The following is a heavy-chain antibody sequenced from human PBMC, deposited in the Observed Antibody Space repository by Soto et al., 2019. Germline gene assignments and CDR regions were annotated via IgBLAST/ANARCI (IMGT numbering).Heavy chain of an antibody. CDR3: ATYGSGSYFFDY. V-gene: IGHV3-23*01. CDR1: GFAFSNSW. Sequence: GGSLRLSCAASGFAFSNSWMSWVRQAPGKGLEWVSAMSGSGGGTYYADSVKGRFTISRDNAKNTLYLQMNSLRAEDTAVYYCATYGSGSYFFDYWGQGTLVTSPQ. J-gene: IGHJ4*02. D-gene: IGHD3-10*01. CDR2: MSGSGGGT.